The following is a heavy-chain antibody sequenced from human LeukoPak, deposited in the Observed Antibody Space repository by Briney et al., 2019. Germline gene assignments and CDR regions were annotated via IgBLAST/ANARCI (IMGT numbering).Heavy chain of an antibody. CDR1: GGSISSSNW. CDR2: IYHSGST. J-gene: IGHJ5*02. D-gene: IGHD2-21*02. V-gene: IGHV4-4*02. Sequence: PSETLSLTCAVYGGSISSSNWWSWVRQPPGKGLEWIGEIYHSGSTNYNPSLKSRVTISVDKSKNQFSLKLSSVTAADTAVYYCARDRLTRTNWFDPWGQGTLVTVSS. CDR3: ARDRLTRTNWFDP.